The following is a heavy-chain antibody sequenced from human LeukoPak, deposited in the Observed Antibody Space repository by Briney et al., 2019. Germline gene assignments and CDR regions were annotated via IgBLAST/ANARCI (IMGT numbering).Heavy chain of an antibody. CDR2: ISSSGSTI. CDR3: ARWSCSSTSCPSDY. V-gene: IGHV3-48*03. J-gene: IGHJ4*02. Sequence: GGSLRLSCAASGFTFSSYEMNWVRQAPGKGLEWVSYISSSGSTIYYADSVKGRFTISRDNAKNSLYLQMNSLRAEDTAVYYCARWSCSSTSCPSDYWGQGTLVTVSS. D-gene: IGHD2-2*01. CDR1: GFTFSSYE.